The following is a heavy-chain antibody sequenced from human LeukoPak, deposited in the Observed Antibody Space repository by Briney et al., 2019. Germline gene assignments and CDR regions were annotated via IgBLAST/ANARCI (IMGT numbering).Heavy chain of an antibody. V-gene: IGHV4-59*01. CDR1: GGSISSYY. J-gene: IGHJ4*02. D-gene: IGHD4-17*01. CDR3: ARDDYGDYIFDY. CDR2: IYHSGST. Sequence: PSETLSLTCTVSGGSISSYYWSWIRQPPGKGLEWIGYIYHSGSTNYNPSLKSRVTISVDTSKNQFSLKLSSVTAADTAVYYCARDDYGDYIFDYWGQGTLVTVSS.